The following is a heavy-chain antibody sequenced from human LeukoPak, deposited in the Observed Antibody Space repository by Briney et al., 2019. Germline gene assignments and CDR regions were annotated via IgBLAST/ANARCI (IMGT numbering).Heavy chain of an antibody. Sequence: GASVKVSCKASGYTFTSYDINWVRQATGQGLEWMGWMNPNSGNTGYAQKFQGRVTITRNTSISTAYMELSRLRSDDTAVYYCARVAMVRGVNTSGDAFDIWGQGTMVTVSS. CDR1: GYTFTSYD. CDR2: MNPNSGNT. V-gene: IGHV1-8*03. CDR3: ARVAMVRGVNTSGDAFDI. J-gene: IGHJ3*02. D-gene: IGHD3-10*01.